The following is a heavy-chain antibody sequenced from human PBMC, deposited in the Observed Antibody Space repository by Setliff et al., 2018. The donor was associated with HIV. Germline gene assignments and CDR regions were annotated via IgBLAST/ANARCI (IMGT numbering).Heavy chain of an antibody. Sequence: SVKVSCKASGGTFSSYAISWVRQAPGQGLEWMGGIIPIFGTSNYPQKFQDRVIMTTDTSTGTAYMELRSLRSDDTAMYYCARDRRYSGTYHIDYWGQGTRVTVSS. CDR2: IIPIFGTS. CDR3: ARDRRYSGTYHIDY. CDR1: GGTFSSYA. D-gene: IGHD1-26*01. V-gene: IGHV1-69*05. J-gene: IGHJ4*02.